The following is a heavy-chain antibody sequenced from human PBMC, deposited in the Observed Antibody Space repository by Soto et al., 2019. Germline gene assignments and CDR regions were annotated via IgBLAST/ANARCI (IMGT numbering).Heavy chain of an antibody. CDR1: GFTFSNYA. J-gene: IGHJ4*02. CDR2: ISGGGGNT. Sequence: EVQLLESGGGLVQPGGSLRLSCAASGFTFSNYAMSWVRQTPGKGLEWVSTISGGGGNTYYPDTVKGRFTITTDNSKDTVHLHINTPRADDTAIYYCSKERLGRGADYWGQGALVTVTS. V-gene: IGHV3-23*01. CDR3: SKERLGRGADY.